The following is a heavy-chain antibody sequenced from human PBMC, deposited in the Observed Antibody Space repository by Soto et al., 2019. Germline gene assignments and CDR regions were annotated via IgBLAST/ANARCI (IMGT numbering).Heavy chain of an antibody. J-gene: IGHJ4*02. CDR3: ARDKGYSYGYPHPAYFDY. CDR1: GGSISSGGYY. V-gene: IGHV4-31*03. D-gene: IGHD5-18*01. CDR2: IYYSGST. Sequence: QVQLQESGPGLVKPSQTLSLTCTVSGGSISSGGYYWSWIRQHPGKGLEWIGYIYYSGSTYYNPSLKSRVTISADTYKNQFSLKLSSVTAADTAVYYCARDKGYSYGYPHPAYFDYWGQGTLVTVSS.